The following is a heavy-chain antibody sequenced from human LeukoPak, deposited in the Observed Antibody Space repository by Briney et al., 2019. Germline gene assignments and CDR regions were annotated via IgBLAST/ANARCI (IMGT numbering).Heavy chain of an antibody. CDR2: ISSFSSTI. D-gene: IGHD3-10*01. CDR3: AKDGSLYCYGSGSYSSDYYYMDV. CDR1: GFTFRTYS. Sequence: GGSLRLSCAASGFTFRTYSMNWVRQAPGKGLEWISYISSFSSTIYYADSVKGRFTISRDNAKNSLYLEMNSLRAEDTAVYYCAKDGSLYCYGSGSYSSDYYYMDVWGKGTTVTIS. V-gene: IGHV3-48*01. J-gene: IGHJ6*03.